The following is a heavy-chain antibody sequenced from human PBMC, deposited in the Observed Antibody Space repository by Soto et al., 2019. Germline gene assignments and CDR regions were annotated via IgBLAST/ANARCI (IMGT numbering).Heavy chain of an antibody. V-gene: IGHV4-31*03. D-gene: IGHD4-4*01. CDR3: ARDHDYSNYYYYGMDV. CDR1: GGSISSGGYY. J-gene: IGHJ6*02. Sequence: SETLSLTCTVSGGSISSGGYYWSWIRQHPGKGLEWIGYIYYSGSTYYNPSLKSRVTISVDTSKNQFSLKLSSVTAADTAVYYCARDHDYSNYYYYGMDVWGQGTTVTAP. CDR2: IYYSGST.